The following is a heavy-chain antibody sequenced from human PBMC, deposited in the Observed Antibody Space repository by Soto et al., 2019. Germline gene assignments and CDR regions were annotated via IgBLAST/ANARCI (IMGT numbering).Heavy chain of an antibody. J-gene: IGHJ4*02. D-gene: IGHD3-9*01. CDR2: IYYSGST. CDR1: GVSISSGGYY. V-gene: IGHV4-31*03. Sequence: PSETLSLTCTVAGVSISSGGYYWSWIRQHPGKGLEWIGYIYYSGSTYYNPSLKSRVAISVDTSKNQFSLKLSSVTAADTAVYYCARVPDYDILTGYYSSPFDYWGQGTLVTVSS. CDR3: ARVPDYDILTGYYSSPFDY.